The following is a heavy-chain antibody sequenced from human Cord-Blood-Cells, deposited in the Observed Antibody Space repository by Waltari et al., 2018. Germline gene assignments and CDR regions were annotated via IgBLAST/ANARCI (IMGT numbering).Heavy chain of an antibody. J-gene: IGHJ2*01. D-gene: IGHD1-26*01. Sequence: QVQLVGSGGGVVQPGRSRRLYWAASGFHFSSHATHWGRQAPGKGLEWVAVISYDGSNKYSADSVKGRFTISRDNSKNTLYLQMNSLRAEDTAVYYCAREGGDWYFDLWGRGTLVTVSS. CDR3: AREGGDWYFDL. CDR2: ISYDGSNK. CDR1: GFHFSSHA. V-gene: IGHV3-30*04.